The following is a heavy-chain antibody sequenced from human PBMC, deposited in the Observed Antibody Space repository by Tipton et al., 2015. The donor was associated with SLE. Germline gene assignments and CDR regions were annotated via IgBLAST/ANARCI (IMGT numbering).Heavy chain of an antibody. D-gene: IGHD6-25*01. CDR2: ISWNSDSI. CDR1: GFTFDDYA. CDR3: AKGIGSNYYYSMDV. Sequence: SLRLSCAASGFTFDDYAMHWVRQAPGKGLEWVSGISWNSDSIGYADSVKGRFSISRDSAKNSLYLQMNSLRAEDTAFYYCAKGIGSNYYYSMDVWGQGTTVTVSS. J-gene: IGHJ6*02. V-gene: IGHV3-9*01.